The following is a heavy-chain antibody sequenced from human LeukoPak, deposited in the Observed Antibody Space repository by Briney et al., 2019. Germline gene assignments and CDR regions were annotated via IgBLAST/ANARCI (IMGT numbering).Heavy chain of an antibody. J-gene: IGHJ4*02. CDR2: IWYDGSNR. D-gene: IGHD3-22*01. CDR1: GFTFSRYG. CDR3: ARASYHYDTYPDS. V-gene: IGHV3-33*08. Sequence: PGRSLRLSCAASGFTFSRYGMHWVRQAPGKGLEWVALIWYDGSNRYYADSVKGRFTISRDTSKNTLYLQMNSLRAEDTAVYYCARASYHYDTYPDSWGQGTLVTVSS.